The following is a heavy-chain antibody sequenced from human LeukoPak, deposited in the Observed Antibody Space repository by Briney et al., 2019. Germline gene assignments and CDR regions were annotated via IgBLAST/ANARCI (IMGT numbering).Heavy chain of an antibody. V-gene: IGHV4-4*02. D-gene: IGHD4-23*01. J-gene: IGHJ3*02. CDR2: IYHSGST. CDR1: GGSISSSNW. CDR3: ARNGNWDRGAFDI. Sequence: PSETLSLTCAVSGGSISSSNWWSWVRQPPGKGLEWIGKIYHSGSTNYNPSLKSRVTISVDKSKNQFSLKLSSVTAADTAVYYCARNGNWDRGAFDIWGQGTMVTVSS.